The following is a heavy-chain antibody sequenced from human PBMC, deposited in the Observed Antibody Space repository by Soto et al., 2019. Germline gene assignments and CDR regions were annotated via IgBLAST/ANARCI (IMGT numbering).Heavy chain of an antibody. Sequence: QVQLVQSGAEVKKPGSSVKVSCKASGGTFSSYAISWVRQVPGQGLEWMGGIIPIFGTANYAQKFQGRVTITADESTSTAYMELSSLRSEDTAVYYCARSPRYYYDSSGYPYLYYFDYWGQGTLVTVSS. J-gene: IGHJ4*02. CDR1: GGTFSSYA. CDR3: ARSPRYYYDSSGYPYLYYFDY. CDR2: IIPIFGTA. D-gene: IGHD3-22*01. V-gene: IGHV1-69*01.